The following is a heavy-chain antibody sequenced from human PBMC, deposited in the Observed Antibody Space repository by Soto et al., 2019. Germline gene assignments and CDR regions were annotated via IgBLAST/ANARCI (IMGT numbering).Heavy chain of an antibody. V-gene: IGHV4-59*01. CDR2: IHRTGST. CDR3: ARESAGSGKNNWFDP. CDR1: RGSISSYY. J-gene: IGHJ5*02. Sequence: SETLSLTCSVSRGSISSYYWSWVREPPGKGLEWIGFIHRTGSTKYNPSLESRVTISVDTSQNQLSLRLSSVTAADTAVYYCARESAGSGKNNWFDPWGQGILVTVSS. D-gene: IGHD3-10*01.